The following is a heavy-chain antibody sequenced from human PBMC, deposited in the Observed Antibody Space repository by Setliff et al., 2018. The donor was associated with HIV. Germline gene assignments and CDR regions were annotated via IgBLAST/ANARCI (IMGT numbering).Heavy chain of an antibody. V-gene: IGHV4-31*03. CDR3: ARGGTSSNWFDP. Sequence: SETLSLTCTVSGGSISSGGYYWSWIRQHPGKGLEWIGYIYYSGSTYYNPSLKSRVTISVDTSKNQFSLKLTSVTAADTAVYYCARGGTSSNWFDPWGQGTLVTVSS. CDR2: IYYSGST. D-gene: IGHD1-26*01. CDR1: GGSISSGGYY. J-gene: IGHJ5*02.